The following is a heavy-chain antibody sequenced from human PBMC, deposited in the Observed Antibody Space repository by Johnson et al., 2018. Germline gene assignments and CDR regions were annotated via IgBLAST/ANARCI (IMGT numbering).Heavy chain of an antibody. CDR3: ARVSGYYTGYFDA. Sequence: QDQLGQSGGGVVQPGRSLSLCCAASGFTFSDHSMHWVRQAPGTGLEWLSVISHDGTSDSYADSVKGRFTISRDNSKNTLYLQTNSLRAKDTAVYFCARVSGYYTGYFDAWGLGTLVAVSA. CDR2: ISHDGTSD. D-gene: IGHD3-3*01. V-gene: IGHV3-30*14. J-gene: IGHJ4*02. CDR1: GFTFSDHS.